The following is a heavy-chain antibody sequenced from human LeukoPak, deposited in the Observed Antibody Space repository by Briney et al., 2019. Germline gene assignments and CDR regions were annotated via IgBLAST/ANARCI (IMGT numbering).Heavy chain of an antibody. J-gene: IGHJ4*02. V-gene: IGHV1-69*04. CDR3: ATTGIAAAGTSDGFDY. D-gene: IGHD6-13*01. CDR2: SIPIIVIA. CDR1: GGTFRSYA. Sequence: GASVKVSCKASGGTFRSYAISWVRQAPGQGVEWMGRSIPIIVIAKYAQKFQGRVTITTDESTSTAFMEMSSLRSEDTAVYYCATTGIAAAGTSDGFDYWGQGTLVTVSS.